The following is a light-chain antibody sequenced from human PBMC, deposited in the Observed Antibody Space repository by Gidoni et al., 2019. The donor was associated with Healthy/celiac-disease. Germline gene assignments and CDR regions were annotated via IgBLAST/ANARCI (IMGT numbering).Light chain of an antibody. J-gene: IGLJ3*02. CDR2: RNN. CDR3: AAWDDSLSGPV. CDR1: SSNIGSNY. Sequence: QSVLTPPPSASGTPGQRVTIPCSGSSSNIGSNYLYWYQQLPGTAPKLLIYRNNQRPSGVPDRFSGSKSGTSASLAISGLRSEDEADYYCAAWDDSLSGPVFGGGTKLTVL. V-gene: IGLV1-47*01.